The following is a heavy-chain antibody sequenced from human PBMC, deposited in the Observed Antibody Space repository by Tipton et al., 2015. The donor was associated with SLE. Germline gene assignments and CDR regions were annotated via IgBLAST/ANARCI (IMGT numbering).Heavy chain of an antibody. V-gene: IGHV1-46*01. J-gene: IGHJ4*02. Sequence: QLVQSGAEVKKPGASVKVSCKASGYTLTSYYMHWVRQAPGQGLEWMGIINPSGGSTSYAEKFQGRVTMTRDTSTSTVYMELSSLGSEDTAVYYSARDLGGEQLWFFDYWGQGTLVTVSS. D-gene: IGHD5-18*01. CDR3: ARDLGGEQLWFFDY. CDR2: INPSGGST. CDR1: GYTLTSYY.